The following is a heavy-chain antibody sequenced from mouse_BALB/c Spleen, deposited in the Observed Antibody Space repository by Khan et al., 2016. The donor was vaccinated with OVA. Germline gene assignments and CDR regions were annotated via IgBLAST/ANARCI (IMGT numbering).Heavy chain of an antibody. J-gene: IGHJ2*01. CDR3: ARGNWQSYYFDY. Sequence: VQVQQSGPELVKPGTSVKMSCKASGYRFTSYIIHWVKQRPGQGLEWIGYINPYNGATKYNEKFKGKATLTSDKSSNTAYMELSSLTSEDSAVYYCARGNWQSYYFDYWGQGTTLTVSS. V-gene: IGHV1S136*01. CDR1: GYRFTSYI. D-gene: IGHD4-1*01. CDR2: INPYNGAT.